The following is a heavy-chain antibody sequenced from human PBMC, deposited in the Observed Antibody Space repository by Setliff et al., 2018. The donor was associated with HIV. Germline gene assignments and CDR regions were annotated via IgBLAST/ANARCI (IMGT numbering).Heavy chain of an antibody. V-gene: IGHV4-61*09. Sequence: SETLSLTCTVSGGSISSGDDFWTWVRQPAGKGLEWIGHVYASGGTYYNPSLRSRVTISVDTSKNQFSLKLSSVTAADTAVYYCARDAPTVYANGWFDPWGQGTLVTVSS. CDR3: ARDAPTVYANGWFDP. J-gene: IGHJ5*02. CDR2: VYASGGT. D-gene: IGHD2-8*01. CDR1: GGSISSGDDF.